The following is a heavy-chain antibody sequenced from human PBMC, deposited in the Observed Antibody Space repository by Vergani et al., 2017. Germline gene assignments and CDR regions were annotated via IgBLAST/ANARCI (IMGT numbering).Heavy chain of an antibody. CDR1: GFSVSNNY. V-gene: IGHV3-66*01. D-gene: IGHD2-2*01. CDR2: LYAGGAT. Sequence: EVQLVESGGGLVQPGGSLRLSCAASGFSVSNNYMAWVRQAPGKGLEWASLLYAGGATLYADAVKGRFTISRDSSRNMVYLQMNSLRAEDTAVYYCAKVEVVPAATGAIYFQHWGQGTLVTVSS. J-gene: IGHJ1*01. CDR3: AKVEVVPAATGAIYFQH.